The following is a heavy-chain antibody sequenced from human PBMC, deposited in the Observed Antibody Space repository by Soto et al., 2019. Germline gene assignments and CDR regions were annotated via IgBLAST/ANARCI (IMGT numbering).Heavy chain of an antibody. V-gene: IGHV3-15*02. CDR1: GFTFTNAW. J-gene: IGHJ6*03. CDR2: IQSKTDGEAT. CDR3: TTRFLTNYSGDYRYKDV. Sequence: EVQLVESGGALVKPGGSLRLSCAASGFTFTNAWINWVRQAPGKGLEWVGRIQSKTDGEATQYAAPVRGRITISRDDSKNTMYLQMNSLKPEDTAVYWCTTRFLTNYSGDYRYKDVWGKGTTVIVSS. D-gene: IGHD4-4*01.